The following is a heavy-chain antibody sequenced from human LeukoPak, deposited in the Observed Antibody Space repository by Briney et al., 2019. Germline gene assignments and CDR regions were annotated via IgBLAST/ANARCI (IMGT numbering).Heavy chain of an antibody. V-gene: IGHV3-30*18. CDR3: AKDPSSGWYEAQFDF. J-gene: IGHJ4*02. D-gene: IGHD6-19*01. CDR2: ISYDGSNT. Sequence: GRSLRLSCAASGFTFSSYGMNWVRQAPGKGLEWVAVISYDGSNTYYVDSVKGRFTISRDNSKNTLSLQMNSLRGEDTAVYYCAKDPSSGWYEAQFDFWGQGTLVTVSS. CDR1: GFTFSSYG.